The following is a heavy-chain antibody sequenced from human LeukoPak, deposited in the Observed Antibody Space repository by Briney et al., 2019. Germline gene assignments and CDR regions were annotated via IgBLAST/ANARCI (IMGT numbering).Heavy chain of an antibody. CDR2: ISSSSSYI. CDR3: ARDLGQWLVNGGY. Sequence: GGSLRLSCAASGFTFSSYSMNWVRQAPGKGLEWVSSISSSSSYIYYADSVKGRFTISRDNSKNTLYLQMNSLRAEDTAVYYCARDLGQWLVNGGYWGQGTLVTVSS. J-gene: IGHJ4*02. CDR1: GFTFSSYS. D-gene: IGHD6-19*01. V-gene: IGHV3-21*04.